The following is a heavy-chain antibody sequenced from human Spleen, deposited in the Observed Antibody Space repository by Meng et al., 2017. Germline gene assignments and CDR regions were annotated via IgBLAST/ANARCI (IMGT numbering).Heavy chain of an antibody. D-gene: IGHD6-19*01. CDR3: ARFPARYSSGWYHDAFDI. CDR2: INPDSGVA. J-gene: IGHJ3*02. V-gene: IGHV1-2*06. Sequence: ASVKVSCKASGYTFTAYFIHWVRQAPGQGLEWMGRINPDSGVADYAQKFQGRVTMARDISIRTAYMEVNSLTSDDTAVYYCARFPARYSSGWYHDAFDIWGQGTMVTVSS. CDR1: GYTFTAYF.